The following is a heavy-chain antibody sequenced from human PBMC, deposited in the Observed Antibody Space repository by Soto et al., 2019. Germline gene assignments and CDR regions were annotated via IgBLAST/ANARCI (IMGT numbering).Heavy chain of an antibody. Sequence: LSLTCAVYGGCFSGYYWSWIRQRPGKGLEWIGEINHSGSTNYNPSLKSRVTISVDTSKNQFSLKLSSVTAADTAVYYCARGRGIAPASPRDYSGQGSLVT. CDR1: GGCFSGYY. J-gene: IGHJ4*02. CDR3: ARGRGIAPASPRDY. CDR2: INHSGST. V-gene: IGHV4-34*01. D-gene: IGHD3-16*02.